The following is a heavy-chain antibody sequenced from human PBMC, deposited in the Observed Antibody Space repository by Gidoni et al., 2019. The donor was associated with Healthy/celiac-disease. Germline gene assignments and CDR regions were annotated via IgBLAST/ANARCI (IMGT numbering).Heavy chain of an antibody. J-gene: IGHJ6*02. CDR2: IYYSGST. V-gene: IGHV4-31*03. D-gene: IGHD4-17*01. CDR1: GCSISSGGYY. CDR3: ARSGSTDYGDYYYGMDV. Sequence: QVQLQESGPGLVKPSQTLSLTCTVSGCSISSGGYYWSWIRQHPGKGLEWIGYIYYSGSTYYNPSLKSRVTISVDTSKNQFSLKLSSVTAADTAVYYCARSGSTDYGDYYYGMDVWGQGTTVTVSS.